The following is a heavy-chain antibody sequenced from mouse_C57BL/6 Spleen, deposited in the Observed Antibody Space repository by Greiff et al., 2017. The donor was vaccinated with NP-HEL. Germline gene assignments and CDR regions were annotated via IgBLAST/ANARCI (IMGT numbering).Heavy chain of an antibody. Sequence: EVQLQQSGPELVKPGASVKISCKASGYTFTDYYMNWVKQSHGKSLEWIGDINPNNGGTSYNQKFKGKATLTVDKSSSTAYMELRSLKSEDSAVYYCARRGHDGYSYYAMDYWGQGTSVTVSS. CDR1: GYTFTDYY. CDR3: ARRGHDGYSYYAMDY. CDR2: INPNNGGT. D-gene: IGHD2-3*01. J-gene: IGHJ4*01. V-gene: IGHV1-26*01.